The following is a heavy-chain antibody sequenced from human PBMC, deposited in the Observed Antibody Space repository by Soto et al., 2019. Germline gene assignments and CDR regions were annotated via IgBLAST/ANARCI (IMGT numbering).Heavy chain of an antibody. J-gene: IGHJ5*02. D-gene: IGHD3-10*01. Sequence: LQLQESGPGMVKPSETPSLTCTVSGGSISSSSYYWGLIPQPPGEGLEWIGGIHYSGSTYYNPSLKSRVTISVDTSKNQFSLKLSSVTAADTAVYYCARGLTYYYGSGSYYTVINWFDPWGQGTLVTVSS. V-gene: IGHV4-39*01. CDR3: ARGLTYYYGSGSYYTVINWFDP. CDR2: IHYSGST. CDR1: GGSISSSSYY.